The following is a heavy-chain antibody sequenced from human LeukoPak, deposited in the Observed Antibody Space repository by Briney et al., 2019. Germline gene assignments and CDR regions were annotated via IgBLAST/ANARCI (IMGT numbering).Heavy chain of an antibody. J-gene: IGHJ4*02. D-gene: IGHD2-2*01. CDR1: GFTFSSYA. Sequence: PGGSLRLSCAASGFTFSSYAMSWVRQAPGKGLEWVSAISGSGGSTYYADSVKGRFTISRDNSKNTLYLQMNSLRAEDTAVYYCAKVRIVVVPAAMGYYFDYWGQGTLVTVSS. CDR2: ISGSGGST. CDR3: AKVRIVVVPAAMGYYFDY. V-gene: IGHV3-23*01.